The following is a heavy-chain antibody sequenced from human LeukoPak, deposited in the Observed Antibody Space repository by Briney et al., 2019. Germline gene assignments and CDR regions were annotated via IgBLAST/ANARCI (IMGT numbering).Heavy chain of an antibody. CDR2: ISIHGGDT. J-gene: IGHJ4*02. D-gene: IGHD3-22*01. CDR1: GFTFSSYA. CDR3: ARVLRDASGYYDY. Sequence: GGSLRLSCAASGFTFSSYAMHWVRQAPGKGLEYVAAISIHGGDTYYANSVKGRFTISRDNSRNTLYLQMGSLRAEDMAVYYCARVLRDASGYYDYWGQGTLVTVSS. V-gene: IGHV3-64*01.